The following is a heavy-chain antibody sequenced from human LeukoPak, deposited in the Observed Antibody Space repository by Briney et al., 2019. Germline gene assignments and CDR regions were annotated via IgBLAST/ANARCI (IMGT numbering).Heavy chain of an antibody. D-gene: IGHD3-22*01. Sequence: SETLSLTCTVSGGSISSGGSYWSWIRQHPGKGLEWIGYIYYSGSTYYNPSLKSRVTISVDTSKNQFSLKLSSVTAADTAVYYCARVVLSIVVVITDAFDIWGQGTMVTVSS. CDR3: ARVVLSIVVVITDAFDI. CDR2: IYYSGST. V-gene: IGHV4-31*03. J-gene: IGHJ3*02. CDR1: GGSISSGGSY.